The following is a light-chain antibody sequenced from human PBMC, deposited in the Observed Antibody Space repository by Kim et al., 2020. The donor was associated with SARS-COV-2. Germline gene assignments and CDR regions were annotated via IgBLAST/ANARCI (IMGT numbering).Light chain of an antibody. CDR3: QQYNNWPPWT. J-gene: IGKJ1*01. Sequence: SPGERATLACRASQSVSSNLAWYQQKPGQAPRLVIYGASTRATGIPARFSGSGSGTEFTLTISSLQSEDFALYYCQQYNNWPPWTFGQGTKVEIK. V-gene: IGKV3-15*01. CDR2: GAS. CDR1: QSVSSN.